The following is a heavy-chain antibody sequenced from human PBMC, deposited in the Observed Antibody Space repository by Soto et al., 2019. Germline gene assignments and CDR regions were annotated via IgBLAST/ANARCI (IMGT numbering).Heavy chain of an antibody. Sequence: PWWSLRLSCSASVFTFSSYDMHWVRQATGRGLEWVSAIGTAGDTYYPGSVKGRFTISRENAKNSLYLQMNSLRAGDTAVYYCARGSRITGTTRRNYGMDVWGQGTTVTVSS. CDR1: VFTFSSYD. CDR3: ARGSRITGTTRRNYGMDV. J-gene: IGHJ6*02. V-gene: IGHV3-13*01. CDR2: IGTAGDT. D-gene: IGHD1-7*01.